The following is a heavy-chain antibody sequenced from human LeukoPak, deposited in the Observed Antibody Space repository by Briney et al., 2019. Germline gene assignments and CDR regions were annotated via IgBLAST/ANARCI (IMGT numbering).Heavy chain of an antibody. Sequence: GGSLRLSCAASGFTFSSYSMNWVRQAPGKGLEWVSSISGSSSYIYYADSVKGRFTISRGNAKNSLYLQMNSLRAEDTAVYYCARDRDYYSSGWYAYWGQGTLVTVSS. J-gene: IGHJ4*02. CDR1: GFTFSSYS. CDR3: ARDRDYYSSGWYAY. D-gene: IGHD6-19*01. CDR2: ISGSSSYI. V-gene: IGHV3-21*01.